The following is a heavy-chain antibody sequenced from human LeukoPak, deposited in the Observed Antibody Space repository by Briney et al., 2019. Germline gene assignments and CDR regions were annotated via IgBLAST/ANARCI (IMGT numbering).Heavy chain of an antibody. CDR2: IYYSGST. D-gene: IGHD1-26*01. Sequence: SETLSLTCTVSGGSISSSSYYWGWIRQPPGKGLEWIGSIYYSGSTHYNPSLKSRVTISVDTSKNQFSLKLSSVTAADTAVYYCARDGRFPPEVLPRYFDYWGQGTLVTVSS. CDR3: ARDGRFPPEVLPRYFDY. J-gene: IGHJ4*02. V-gene: IGHV4-39*07. CDR1: GGSISSSSYY.